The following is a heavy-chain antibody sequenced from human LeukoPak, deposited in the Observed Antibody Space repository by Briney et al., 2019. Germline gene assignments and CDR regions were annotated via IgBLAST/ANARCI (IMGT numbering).Heavy chain of an antibody. D-gene: IGHD5-24*01. V-gene: IGHV1-2*02. Sequence: EASVKVSCKASGYTCTGYYMHWVRQAPGQALEWMGWINPNSGGTNYAQKFQGRVTMTRDTSISTAYMELSRLRSDDTAVYYCARDGYNDEHFQHWGQGTLVTVSS. CDR2: INPNSGGT. J-gene: IGHJ1*01. CDR3: ARDGYNDEHFQH. CDR1: GYTCTGYY.